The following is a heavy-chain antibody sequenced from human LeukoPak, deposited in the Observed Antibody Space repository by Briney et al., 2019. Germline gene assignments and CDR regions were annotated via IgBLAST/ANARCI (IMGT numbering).Heavy chain of an antibody. D-gene: IGHD6-19*01. J-gene: IGHJ4*02. V-gene: IGHV4-59*08. Sequence: PSETLSLTCTVSGGSISSYYWSWIRQPPGKGLEWIGYIYYSGSTNYNPSLKSRVTISVDTSKNQFSLKLSSVTAADTAVYYCARSQWLAAPTPFDYRGQGTLVTVSS. CDR1: GGSISSYY. CDR2: IYYSGST. CDR3: ARSQWLAAPTPFDY.